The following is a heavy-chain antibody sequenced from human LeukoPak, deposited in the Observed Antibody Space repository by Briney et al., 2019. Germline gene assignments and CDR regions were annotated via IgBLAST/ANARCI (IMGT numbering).Heavy chain of an antibody. CDR3: ARAQPGYCSGGSCYEFNY. CDR2: ISSSGSTI. Sequence: GGSLRLSCAASGFTFSSHEMNCVRQAPGKGLEWVSYISSSGSTIYYADSVKGRFTISRDNAKNSLYLQMNSLRAEDTAVYYCARAQPGYCSGGSCYEFNYWGQGTLVTVSS. CDR1: GFTFSSHE. D-gene: IGHD2-15*01. V-gene: IGHV3-48*03. J-gene: IGHJ4*02.